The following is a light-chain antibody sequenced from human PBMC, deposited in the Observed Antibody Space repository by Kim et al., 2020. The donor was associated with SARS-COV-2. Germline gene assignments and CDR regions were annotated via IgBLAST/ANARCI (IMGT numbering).Light chain of an antibody. CDR2: YKD. CDR3: NSRDSSGNHSV. V-gene: IGLV3-19*01. J-gene: IGLJ3*02. Sequence: ALGQTVRITCQGDSLSTSYASWYQQKPGQAPILVIYYKDNRPSGIPDRFSGSSSGNTASLTIAGAQAEDEADYYCNSRDSSGNHSVFGGGTQLTVL. CDR1: SLSTSY.